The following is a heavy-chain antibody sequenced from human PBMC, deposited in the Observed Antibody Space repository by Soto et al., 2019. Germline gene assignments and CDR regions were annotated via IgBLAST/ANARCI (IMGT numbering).Heavy chain of an antibody. D-gene: IGHD3-22*01. CDR3: EILGVYYDSSGYQPVGWLAQ. Sequence: SATRCLTCTVSGGSISSYYWSWIRQPPGKGLEWIGYIYYSGSTNYNPSLKSRVTISVDTSKNQFSLTLSSVTAADTAVYYCEILGVYYDSSGYQPVGWLAQRGQGTLDNVSS. J-gene: IGHJ4*02. CDR1: GGSISSYY. V-gene: IGHV4-59*08. CDR2: IYYSGST.